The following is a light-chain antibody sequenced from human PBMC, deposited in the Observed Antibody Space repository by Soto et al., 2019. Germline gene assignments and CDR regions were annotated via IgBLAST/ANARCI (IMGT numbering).Light chain of an antibody. CDR1: QSSGSNF. Sequence: EIVLPQSPGTLSLSTGERATLSCKASQSSGSNFLAWYQHKPGQAPKLLIYASSNRATGIPDRFSGSASGTDFTLTINRLEPEDFAVYYCQLYGISPHFGQGTRLEI. V-gene: IGKV3-20*01. J-gene: IGKJ5*01. CDR2: ASS. CDR3: QLYGISPH.